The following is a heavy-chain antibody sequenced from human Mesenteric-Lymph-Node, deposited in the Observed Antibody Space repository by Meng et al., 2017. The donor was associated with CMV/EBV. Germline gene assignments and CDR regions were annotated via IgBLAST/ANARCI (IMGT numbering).Heavy chain of an antibody. D-gene: IGHD3-10*01. CDR3: AKVSSFAYGPGSIFDY. V-gene: IGHV1-2*02. Sequence: ASVKVSCKASGYTFAGYPLHWVRQAPGQGFEWMGWIDPNRGGTKFAQKFQGRVIMTADTSISTAYMELSTLQSDDSAVYYCAKVSSFAYGPGSIFDYWGQGTLVTVSS. CDR1: GYTFAGYP. J-gene: IGHJ4*02. CDR2: IDPNRGGT.